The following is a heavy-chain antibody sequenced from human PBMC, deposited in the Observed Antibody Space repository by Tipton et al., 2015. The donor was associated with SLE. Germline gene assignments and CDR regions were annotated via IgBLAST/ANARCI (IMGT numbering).Heavy chain of an antibody. D-gene: IGHD6-25*01. Sequence: TLSLTCTVSGGSISSGSYYWSWIRQPPGKGLEWIGYNYYSGSTNYNPSLKSRVTISVDTSKNQFSLKLSSVTAADTAVYYCARRGGDAFDIWGQGTMVTVSS. V-gene: IGHV4-61*01. CDR2: NYYSGST. J-gene: IGHJ3*02. CDR1: GGSISSGSYY. CDR3: ARRGGDAFDI.